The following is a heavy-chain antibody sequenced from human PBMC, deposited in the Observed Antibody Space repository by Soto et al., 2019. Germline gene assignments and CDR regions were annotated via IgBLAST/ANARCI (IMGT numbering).Heavy chain of an antibody. CDR3: ASLRSRAMVRGVNRGLIDY. CDR2: INHSGST. D-gene: IGHD3-10*01. J-gene: IGHJ4*02. Sequence: SETLSLTCAVYGGSFSGYYWSWIRQPPGKGLEWIGEINHSGSTNYNPSLKSRVTISVDTSKNQFSLKLSSVTAADTAVYYCASLRSRAMVRGVNRGLIDYWGQGTLVTVSS. CDR1: GGSFSGYY. V-gene: IGHV4-34*01.